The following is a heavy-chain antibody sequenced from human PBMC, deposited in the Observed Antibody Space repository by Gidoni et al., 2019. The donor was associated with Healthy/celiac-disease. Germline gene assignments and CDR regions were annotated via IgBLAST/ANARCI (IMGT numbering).Heavy chain of an antibody. V-gene: IGHV4-39*01. CDR2: IYYSGST. CDR1: CGSISSSSYY. D-gene: IGHD3-16*02. CDR3: ARHSDDYVWGSYRPNYYYYGMDV. Sequence: QLQLQESGPGLVKPSETLSLTCTVACGSISSSSYYWGGIRQPPGKWLEWIGSIYYSGSTYYNPSLKRRVTISVDTSKNQFSLKLSSVTAADTAVYYCARHSDDYVWGSYRPNYYYYGMDVWGQGTTVTVSS. J-gene: IGHJ6*02.